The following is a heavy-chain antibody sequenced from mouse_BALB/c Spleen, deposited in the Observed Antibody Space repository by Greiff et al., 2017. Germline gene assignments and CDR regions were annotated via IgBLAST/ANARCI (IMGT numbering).Heavy chain of an antibody. Sequence: EVQVVESGGDLVKPGGSLKLSCAASGFTFSSYGMSWVRQTPDKRLEWVATISSGGSYTYYPDSVKGRFTISRDNAKNTLYLQMSSLKSEDTAMYYCARHDGYYSFAYWGQGTLVTVSA. CDR3: ARHDGYYSFAY. CDR1: GFTFSSYG. V-gene: IGHV5-6*01. CDR2: ISSGGSYT. D-gene: IGHD2-3*01. J-gene: IGHJ3*01.